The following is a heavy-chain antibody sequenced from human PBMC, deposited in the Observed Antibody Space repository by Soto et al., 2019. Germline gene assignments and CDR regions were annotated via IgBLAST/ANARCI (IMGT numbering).Heavy chain of an antibody. CDR2: IYYSGST. CDR3: ARAGTDYGDYLGPDY. V-gene: IGHV4-61*01. Sequence: WETLSLSCTASGGSVSSGSYYWSWLGQRPGKGLESIGYIYYSGSTNYTASLKSRVTISIDTSKNQFSLKLSSVTAADTAVYYCARAGTDYGDYLGPDYWGQGTLVTVSS. J-gene: IGHJ4*02. D-gene: IGHD4-17*01. CDR1: GGSVSSGSYY.